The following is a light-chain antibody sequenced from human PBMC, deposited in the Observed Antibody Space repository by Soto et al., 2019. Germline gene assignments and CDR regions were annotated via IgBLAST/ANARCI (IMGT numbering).Light chain of an antibody. J-gene: IGKJ4*01. CDR2: EAS. V-gene: IGKV3-11*01. Sequence: EMVLTQSPATLSLSPGERATLSCRASQTVSSSLAWYQQKPGQAPRLLIYEASNRATGIPARFSGSGSGADFTLTISSLEPEDFALYYCQQHINWPVTFGGGTKVDIK. CDR1: QTVSSS. CDR3: QQHINWPVT.